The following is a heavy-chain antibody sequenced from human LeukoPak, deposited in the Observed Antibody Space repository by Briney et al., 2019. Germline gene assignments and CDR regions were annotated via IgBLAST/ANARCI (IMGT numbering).Heavy chain of an antibody. J-gene: IGHJ4*02. V-gene: IGHV3-33*06. CDR3: AKGVHSSGWWGTPPRDYLDY. CDR2: MWYDGINK. D-gene: IGHD6-19*01. CDR1: GFTFSTFG. Sequence: GGSLRLSCAVSGFTFSTFGMHWVRQAPGKGLEGVANMWYDGINKYYADSVEGRFTISRDNSKNTLYMQMNSLTAEDTAVYYCAKGVHSSGWWGTPPRDYLDYWGQGTLVTVSS.